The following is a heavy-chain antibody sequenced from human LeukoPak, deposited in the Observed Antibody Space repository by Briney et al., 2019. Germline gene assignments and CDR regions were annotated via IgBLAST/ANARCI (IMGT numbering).Heavy chain of an antibody. V-gene: IGHV1-24*01. CDR3: ATSSYYYDSSGYYPPFDY. CDR1: GYTLTELS. Sequence: GASVTVSCKVSGYTLTELSMRWVRQAPGKGLEWLGGFDPEDGETIYAQKFQGRVTMTEDTSTDTAYMELSSLRSEDTAVYYCATSSYYYDSSGYYPPFDYWGQGTLVTVSS. CDR2: FDPEDGET. J-gene: IGHJ4*02. D-gene: IGHD3-22*01.